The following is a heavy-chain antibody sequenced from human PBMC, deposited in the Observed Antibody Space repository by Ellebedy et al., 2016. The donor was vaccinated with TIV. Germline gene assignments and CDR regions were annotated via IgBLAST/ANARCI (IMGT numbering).Heavy chain of an antibody. CDR1: GGSISGYY. D-gene: IGHD3-22*01. J-gene: IGHJ4*02. CDR2: IYYSGST. CDR3: ARGDYYESSGYYYGIDY. V-gene: IGHV4-59*01. Sequence: SETLSLTXTVSGGSISGYYWSWIRQPPGKGLEWIGYIYYSGSTNYNPSLKSRVTISVDTSKNQFSLKLSSVTAADTAVYYCARGDYYESSGYYYGIDYWGQGTLVTVSS.